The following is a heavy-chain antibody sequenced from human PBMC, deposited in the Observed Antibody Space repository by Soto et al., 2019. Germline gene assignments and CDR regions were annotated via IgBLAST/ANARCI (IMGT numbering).Heavy chain of an antibody. V-gene: IGHV3-33*08. CDR1: ASIFKGHG. D-gene: IGHD1-26*01. CDR2: IRYDGSDE. CDR3: ARDGVGATTFFGFLDY. Sequence: QVQLVESGGGVVQPGGSLRLSCAASASIFKGHGMHWVRQAPGKGLEWVAIIRYDGSDEHYGDSVEGRFTISRDNSKNMLYLQMNSLRAEDTAVYYCARDGVGATTFFGFLDYWGQGTLVTVPS. J-gene: IGHJ4*02.